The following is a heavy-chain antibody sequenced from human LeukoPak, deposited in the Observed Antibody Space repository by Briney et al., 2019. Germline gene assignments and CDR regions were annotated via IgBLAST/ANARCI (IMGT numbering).Heavy chain of an antibody. CDR3: ARRGFGNWFVDY. V-gene: IGHV4-34*01. D-gene: IGHD3-10*01. Sequence: SETLSLTCAVYGGSFSGYYWGWIRQPPGKGLEWIGSIYYSGSTYYNPSLKSLVTISVDTSKNQFSLKLSSVTAADTAVYYCARRGFGNWFVDYWGQGTLVTVSS. J-gene: IGHJ4*02. CDR1: GGSFSGYY. CDR2: IYYSGST.